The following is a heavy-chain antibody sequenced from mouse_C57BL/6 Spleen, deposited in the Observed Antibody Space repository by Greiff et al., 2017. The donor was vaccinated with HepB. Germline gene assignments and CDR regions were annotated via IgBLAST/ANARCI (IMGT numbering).Heavy chain of an antibody. CDR2: IYPGSGST. V-gene: IGHV1-55*01. CDR3: ARWDGTRGYYAMDY. CDR1: GYTFTSYW. Sequence: VKLVESGAELVKPGASVKMSCKASGYTFTSYWITWVKQRPGQGLEWIGDIYPGSGSTNYNEKFKSKATLTVDTSSSTAYMQLRSLTSEDSAVYYCARWDGTRGYYAMDYWGQGTSVTVSS. D-gene: IGHD4-1*01. J-gene: IGHJ4*01.